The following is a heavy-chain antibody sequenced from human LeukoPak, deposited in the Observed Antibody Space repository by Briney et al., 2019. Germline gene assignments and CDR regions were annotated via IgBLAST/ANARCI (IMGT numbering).Heavy chain of an antibody. CDR1: GGSVRPYY. V-gene: IGHV4-59*08. CDR3: ASGIQLWLYGY. D-gene: IGHD5-18*01. J-gene: IGHJ4*02. CDR2: IYYSGST. Sequence: SETLSLTCTVSGGSVRPYYWSWIRQPPGKGLEWIGYIYYSGSTNYNPSLKSRVTISVDTSKNQFSLKLSSVTAADTAVYYCASGIQLWLYGYWGQGTLVTVSS.